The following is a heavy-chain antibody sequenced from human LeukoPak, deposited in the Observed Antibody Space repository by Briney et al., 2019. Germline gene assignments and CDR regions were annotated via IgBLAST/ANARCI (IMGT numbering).Heavy chain of an antibody. CDR3: ATDLPYHDYVWGSYSPYFDY. Sequence: ASVKVSCKASGYTFTIYYMHRVRQAPGQGLEWMGIINPSGGSTTYAQKFQGRVTMTEDTSTDTAYMELSSLRSEDTAVYYCATDLPYHDYVWGSYSPYFDYWGQGTLVTVSS. CDR2: INPSGGST. J-gene: IGHJ4*02. V-gene: IGHV1-46*01. D-gene: IGHD3-16*01. CDR1: GYTFTIYY.